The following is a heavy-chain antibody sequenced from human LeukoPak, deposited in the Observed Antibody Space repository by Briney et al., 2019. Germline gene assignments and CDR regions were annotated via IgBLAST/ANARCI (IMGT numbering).Heavy chain of an antibody. D-gene: IGHD6-19*01. CDR3: ARGGGYSSGWYPYNWFDP. CDR2: ISSSGSTI. CDR1: GFTFSSYS. Sequence: GGSLRLSCAASGFTFSSYSMNWVRQAPGKGLEWVSYISSSGSTIYYADSVKGRFTISRDNAKNSLYLQMNSLRAEDTAVYYCARGGGYSSGWYPYNWFDPWGQGTLVTVSS. J-gene: IGHJ5*02. V-gene: IGHV3-48*04.